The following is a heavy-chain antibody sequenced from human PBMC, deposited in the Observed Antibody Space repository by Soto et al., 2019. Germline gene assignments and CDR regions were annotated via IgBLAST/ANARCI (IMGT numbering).Heavy chain of an antibody. D-gene: IGHD2-2*02. CDR2: IYSGGST. V-gene: IGHV3-53*01. Sequence: LXLSCAACWFTVSNNYMSWVRQAPGKGLEWVSLIYSGGSTFYADSVKGRFTIPRDNSKNTLFLQMNSLRAEDTAVYFCATYTSLDYWGQGTLVTVSS. CDR1: WFTVSNNY. CDR3: ATYTSLDY. J-gene: IGHJ4*02.